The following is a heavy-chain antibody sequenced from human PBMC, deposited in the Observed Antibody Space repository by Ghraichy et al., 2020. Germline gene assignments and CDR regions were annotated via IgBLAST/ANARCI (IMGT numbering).Heavy chain of an antibody. D-gene: IGHD2-2*01. CDR2: INHSGST. CDR3: ARLYCSSTSCVVDY. J-gene: IGHJ4*02. CDR1: GGSFSGYY. Sequence: GSLRLSCAVYGGSFSGYYWSWIRQPPGKGLEWIGEINHSGSTNYNPSLKSRVTISVDTSKNQFSLKLSSVTAADTAVYYCARLYCSSTSCVVDYWGQGTLVTVSS. V-gene: IGHV4-34*01.